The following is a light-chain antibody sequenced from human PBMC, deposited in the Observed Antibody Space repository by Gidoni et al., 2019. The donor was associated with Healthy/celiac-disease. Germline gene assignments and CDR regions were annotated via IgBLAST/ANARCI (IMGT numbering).Light chain of an antibody. Sequence: IRMPQSPSSLSASVGSRVTITCRASQDISNYLNWYQQKTGKAPKLLIYDASNLETGVPSRFSGSGSGTDFTFTISSLQPEDIATYYCQQYYNLPITFGGGTKVEIK. V-gene: IGKV1-33*01. CDR2: DAS. J-gene: IGKJ4*01. CDR3: QQYYNLPIT. CDR1: QDISNY.